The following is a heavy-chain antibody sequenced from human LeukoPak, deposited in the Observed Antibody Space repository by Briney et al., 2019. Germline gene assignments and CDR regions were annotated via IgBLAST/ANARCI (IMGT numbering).Heavy chain of an antibody. CDR3: AKDGYGSGSYFVY. Sequence: GGSLRLSCAASGFTFSSYGMHWVRQAPGKGLEWVSAISGSGGSTYYADSVKGRFTISRDNSKNTLYLQMNSLRAEDTAVYYCAKDGYGSGSYFVYWGQGTLVTVSS. J-gene: IGHJ4*02. CDR1: GFTFSSYG. V-gene: IGHV3-23*01. D-gene: IGHD3-10*01. CDR2: ISGSGGST.